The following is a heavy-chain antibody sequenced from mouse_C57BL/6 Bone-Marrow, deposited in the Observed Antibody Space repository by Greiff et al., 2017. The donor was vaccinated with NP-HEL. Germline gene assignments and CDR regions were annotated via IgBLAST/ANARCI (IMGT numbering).Heavy chain of an antibody. CDR1: GFNIKDDY. CDR2: IDPENGDT. V-gene: IGHV14-4*01. D-gene: IGHD1-1*01. CDR3: TTLYYGSSYGY. Sequence: EVQLQQSGAELVRPGASVKLSCTASGFNIKDDYMHWVKQRPEQGLEWIGWIDPENGDTESASKFQGKATITADTSSNTAYLQLSSLTSEDTAVYYCTTLYYGSSYGYWGQGTTLTVSS. J-gene: IGHJ2*01.